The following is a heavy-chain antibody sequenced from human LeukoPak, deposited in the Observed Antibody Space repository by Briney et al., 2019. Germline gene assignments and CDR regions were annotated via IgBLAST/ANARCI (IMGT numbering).Heavy chain of an antibody. CDR2: ISGSGGST. V-gene: IGHV3-23*01. J-gene: IGHJ4*02. D-gene: IGHD3-16*02. Sequence: GGSLRLSCAASGFTFSSYAMSWVRQAPGKGLEWVSAISGSGGSTYYADSVKGRFTISRDNSKNTLYLQMNSLRAEDTAVYYCAKLYVWGSYRYTFGYWGQGTLVTVSS. CDR1: GFTFSSYA. CDR3: AKLYVWGSYRYTFGY.